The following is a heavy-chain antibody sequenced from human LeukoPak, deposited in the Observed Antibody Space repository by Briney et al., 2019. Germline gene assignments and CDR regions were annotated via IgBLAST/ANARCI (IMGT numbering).Heavy chain of an antibody. CDR1: GYSVSSNSAA. CDR2: TYYRYKWYN. Sequence: SQTLSLTCAISGYSVSSNSAAWNWISPSPSRGLEWLGRTYYRYKWYNDYAVSVKSRITINAETSKNQFSLQLNPVSPEDTAVDYCARDERWVVYCESWGQGTLVTVSS. D-gene: IGHD2-15*01. J-gene: IGHJ4*02. CDR3: ARDERWVVYCES. V-gene: IGHV6-1*01.